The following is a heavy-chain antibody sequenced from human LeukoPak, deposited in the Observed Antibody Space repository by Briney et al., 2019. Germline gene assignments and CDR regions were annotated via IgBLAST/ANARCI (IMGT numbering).Heavy chain of an antibody. CDR3: TRDSYTNTWHEEGRDY. V-gene: IGHV3-7*01. CDR1: GFTFSSYW. D-gene: IGHD6-13*01. CDR2: IKEDGSDK. Sequence: GGSLRLSCAASGFTFSSYWTTWVRQAPGKGLEWVANIKEDGSDKYYVESVKGRFTISRDNAKNSLYLQMNSLRAEDTAVYYRTRDSYTNTWHEEGRDYWGQGTLVIVSS. J-gene: IGHJ4*02.